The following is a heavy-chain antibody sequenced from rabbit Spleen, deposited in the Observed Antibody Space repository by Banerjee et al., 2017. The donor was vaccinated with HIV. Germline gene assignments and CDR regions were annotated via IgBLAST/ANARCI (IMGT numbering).Heavy chain of an antibody. D-gene: IGHD7-1*01. CDR3: ARNAGAADRGYGYFNL. V-gene: IGHV1S45*01. CDR1: GFSFSDRDV. Sequence: QEQLEESGGGLVKPEGSLTLTCKASGFSFSDRDVMCWVRQAPGKGLEWIACINTATGKAVYASWAKGRFTISKTSSTTVTLQMTSLTAADTATYFCARNAGAADRGYGYFNLWGPGTLVTVS. CDR2: INTATGKA. J-gene: IGHJ4*01.